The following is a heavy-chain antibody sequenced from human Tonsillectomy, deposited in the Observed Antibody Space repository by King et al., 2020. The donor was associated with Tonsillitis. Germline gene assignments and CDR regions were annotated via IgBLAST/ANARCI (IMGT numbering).Heavy chain of an antibody. Sequence: VQLVQSGAEVKKPGSSVKVSCKASGGTFSSYAISWVRQAPGQGLEWMGRIIPILGIANYAQKFQGRVTITADKSTSTAYMELSSLISEDTAVYYCARDGGDYGDYSFWGQGTLVTVSS. J-gene: IGHJ4*02. V-gene: IGHV1-69*09. D-gene: IGHD4-17*01. CDR2: IIPILGIA. CDR3: ARDGGDYGDYSF. CDR1: GGTFSSYA.